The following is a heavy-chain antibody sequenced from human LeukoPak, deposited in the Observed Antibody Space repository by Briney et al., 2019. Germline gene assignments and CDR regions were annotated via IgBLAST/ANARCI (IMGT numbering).Heavy chain of an antibody. Sequence: PSETLSLTCTVSGGSIIGNSTDYWGWVRLTPGKGLEWIATVHHSGGTYVNPSLNRRVTISVHMSKSQFSLTLTSVTAADTAVYYCARHKGDFWSGQGNWGQGILVTVSS. CDR3: ARHKGDFWSGQGN. V-gene: IGHV4-39*01. J-gene: IGHJ4*02. D-gene: IGHD3-3*01. CDR1: GGSIIGNSTDY. CDR2: VHHSGGT.